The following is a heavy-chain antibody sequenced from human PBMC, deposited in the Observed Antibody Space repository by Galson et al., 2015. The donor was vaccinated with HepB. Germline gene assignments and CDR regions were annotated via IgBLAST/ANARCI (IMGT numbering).Heavy chain of an antibody. Sequence: SETLSLTCTVSGGSISSYYWSWIRQPPGKGLEWIGYIYYSGSTNYNPSLKSRVTISVDTSKNQFSLKLNSVTAADTAVYYCARVASFSDAFDIWGQGTMVTVSS. CDR1: GGSISSYY. J-gene: IGHJ3*02. CDR2: IYYSGST. D-gene: IGHD2/OR15-2a*01. CDR3: ARVASFSDAFDI. V-gene: IGHV4-59*01.